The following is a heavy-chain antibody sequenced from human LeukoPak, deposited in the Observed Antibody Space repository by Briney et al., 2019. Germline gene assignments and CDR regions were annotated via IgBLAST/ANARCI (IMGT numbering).Heavy chain of an antibody. CDR2: ISGHAGST. CDR1: GFTFSSYA. V-gene: IGHV3-23*01. D-gene: IGHD3-3*01. J-gene: IGHJ4*02. Sequence: GGSLRLSCAASGFTFSSYAMSWVRQAPGKGLEWVSLISGHAGSTQYAHSVEGRFTISRDVRRNTLYLQMYSLRAEDTATYSCAKDGFQSSEWSPPLNSWGQGTLVTVSA. CDR3: AKDGFQSSEWSPPLNS.